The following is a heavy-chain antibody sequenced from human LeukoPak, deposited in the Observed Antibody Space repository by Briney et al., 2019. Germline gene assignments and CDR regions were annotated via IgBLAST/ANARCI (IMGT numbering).Heavy chain of an antibody. V-gene: IGHV3-23*01. J-gene: IGHJ4*02. CDR2: ISGSDGCT. CDR3: AKQDTSMDYFDY. D-gene: IGHD5-18*01. Sequence: GGSLRLSCVDSGFTFSSYALSWVRQAPGKGLDCVSVISGSDGCTYYADSVKGRFTISRDNSKNTLYLQMNSLRAEDTAIYYCAKQDTSMDYFDYWGRGTPVSVSS. CDR1: GFTFSSYA.